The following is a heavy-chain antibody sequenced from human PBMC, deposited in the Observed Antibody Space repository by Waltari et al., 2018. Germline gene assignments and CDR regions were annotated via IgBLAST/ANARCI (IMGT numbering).Heavy chain of an antibody. Sequence: QVQLVESGGGVVQPGRSLRLSCAASGFTFSSYAMHWVRQAPGKGLEWVAVISYDGSNKYYADSVKGRFTISRDNSKNTLYLQMNSLRAEDSAVYYCARLGIAADYWGQGTLVTVSS. V-gene: IGHV3-30-3*01. CDR1: GFTFSSYA. D-gene: IGHD6-13*01. J-gene: IGHJ4*02. CDR2: ISYDGSNK. CDR3: ARLGIAADY.